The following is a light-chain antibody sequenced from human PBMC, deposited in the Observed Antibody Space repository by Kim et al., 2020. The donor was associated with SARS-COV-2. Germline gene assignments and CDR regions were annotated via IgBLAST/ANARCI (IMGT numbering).Light chain of an antibody. J-gene: IGKJ1*01. CDR3: QQYNNWPT. V-gene: IGKV3-15*01. Sequence: SVSPGDKVPLSCRADQSIGTNLAWYRQKPGQAPRLLIYDTSTRATDTPARFSGSGFGREFTLTISSLQSEDFAVYYCQQYNNWPTFGPGTKVDIK. CDR2: DTS. CDR1: QSIGTN.